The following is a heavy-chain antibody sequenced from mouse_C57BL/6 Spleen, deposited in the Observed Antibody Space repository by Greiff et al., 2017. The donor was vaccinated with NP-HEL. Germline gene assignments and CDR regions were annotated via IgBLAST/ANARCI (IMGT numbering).Heavy chain of an antibody. V-gene: IGHV1-82*01. CDR2: IYPGDGDT. Sequence: VQLQQSGPELVKPGASVKISCKASGYAFSSSWMNWVKQRPGKGLEWIGRIYPGDGDTNYNGKFKGKATLTADKSSSTAYMQLSSLTSEDSAVYFCARWTNWDGNPDYWGQGTTLTVSS. D-gene: IGHD4-1*01. CDR3: ARWTNWDGNPDY. CDR1: GYAFSSSW. J-gene: IGHJ2*01.